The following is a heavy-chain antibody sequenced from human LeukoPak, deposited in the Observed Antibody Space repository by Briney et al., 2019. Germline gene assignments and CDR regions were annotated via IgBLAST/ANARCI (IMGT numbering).Heavy chain of an antibody. J-gene: IGHJ3*01. CDR2: IGSGGGTI. CDR1: GFTFTFYE. CDR3: ARDFSAAFDL. V-gene: IGHV3-48*03. Sequence: GGSLRLSCAASGFTFTFYEMYCVRQAPGRGLEWVSYIGSGGGTIYYADSVKGRFTISRDNAKNSLYLQMNTLRAEDTAVYYCARDFSAAFDLWGQGTMVTVSS.